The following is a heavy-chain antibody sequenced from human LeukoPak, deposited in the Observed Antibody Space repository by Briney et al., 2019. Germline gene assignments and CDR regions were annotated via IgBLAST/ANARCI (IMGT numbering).Heavy chain of an antibody. CDR1: GFTFSSYG. V-gene: IGHV3-30*18. J-gene: IGHJ6*02. D-gene: IGHD5-18*01. Sequence: PGRALRLSCAASGFTFSSYGMHSVRQAPGKGLEWVADISYDGSNKYYADSVKGRFTISRDNSKNTLYLQMNILRAEDTAVYYFAKDFSLYSDGNYGMDVWGQGTTVTVSS. CDR3: AKDFSLYSDGNYGMDV. CDR2: ISYDGSNK.